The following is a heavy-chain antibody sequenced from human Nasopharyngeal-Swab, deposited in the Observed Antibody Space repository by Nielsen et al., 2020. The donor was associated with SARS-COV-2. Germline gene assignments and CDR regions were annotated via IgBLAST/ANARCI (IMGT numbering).Heavy chain of an antibody. V-gene: IGHV1-69*13. J-gene: IGHJ6*02. CDR1: GGTFSSDA. CDR2: IIPFFGTA. D-gene: IGHD6-6*01. CDR3: ARDLAGGRAARLVFYYYYGMDV. Sequence: SVKVSCKASGGTFSSDAISGVRQAPGQGLEWMGGIIPFFGTANYAQKFQGRVTITANESTSTAYMALSSLRSEDTAVYYCARDLAGGRAARLVFYYYYGMDVWGQGTTVTVSS.